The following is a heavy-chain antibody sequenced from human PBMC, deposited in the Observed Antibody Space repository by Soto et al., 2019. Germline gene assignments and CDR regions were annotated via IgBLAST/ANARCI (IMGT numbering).Heavy chain of an antibody. CDR1: GYPFTGPY. J-gene: IGHJ6*02. D-gene: IGHD4-4*01. CDR3: ARDFRTYSNGLDV. CDR2: INPSSGGT. V-gene: IGHV1-2*02. Sequence: GASVKVSCKASGYPFTGPYIYWVRQAPGQGLEWMGWINPSSGGTEFAEKFQGRVTVTRDTSIRTVFLELNSLTSDDTGVYFCARDFRTYSNGLDVWGQVTAVTVSS.